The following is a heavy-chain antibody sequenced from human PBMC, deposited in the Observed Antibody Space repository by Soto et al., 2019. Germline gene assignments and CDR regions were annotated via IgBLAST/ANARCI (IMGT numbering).Heavy chain of an antibody. D-gene: IGHD3-16*01. Sequence: PGGSLRLSCAVSGFTFSSYGMHWVRQAPGKGLEWVAVISYDGSNKYYAYSVKGRFTISRDNSKNTLYLQMNSLRAEDTAVYYCAKGALRWGQGTLVTVSS. CDR2: ISYDGSNK. J-gene: IGHJ4*02. CDR3: AKGALR. CDR1: GFTFSSYG. V-gene: IGHV3-30*18.